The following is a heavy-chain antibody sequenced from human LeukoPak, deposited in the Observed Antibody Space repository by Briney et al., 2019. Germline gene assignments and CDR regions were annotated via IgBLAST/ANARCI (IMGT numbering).Heavy chain of an antibody. CDR1: GFTLADLS. D-gene: IGHD2-2*01. J-gene: IGHJ6*03. CDR3: ATGVFCATTTCPGYQHYYYFMDV. V-gene: IGHV1-24*01. Sequence: ASVKVSGKLAGFTLADLSMRWVRQAPGKGLEWVGGFDRKNGDTIYAQRFRGRVTLTEDTSTGTAYMDLSSLSADDTAVYYCATGVFCATTTCPGYQHYYYFMDVWGKGTTVTVSS. CDR2: FDRKNGDT.